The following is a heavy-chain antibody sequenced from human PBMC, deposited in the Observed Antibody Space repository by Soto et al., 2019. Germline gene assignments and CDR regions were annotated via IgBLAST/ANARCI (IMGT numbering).Heavy chain of an antibody. CDR2: IFSNDEK. J-gene: IGHJ5*02. CDR3: ALIKDCSRTDCYLASFDP. V-gene: IGHV2-26*01. D-gene: IGHD2-2*01. CDR1: GISHRNGRLG. Sequence: QVTLKESGPVMVKPTETLTLTCIVSGISHRNGRLGVSWIRQHPGQALEWLAHIFSNDEKSYSTSLKNRLTISKDTSKSQVVLTMTNVDPVDSATYFCALIKDCSRTDCYLASFDPWGQGTLVSVSS.